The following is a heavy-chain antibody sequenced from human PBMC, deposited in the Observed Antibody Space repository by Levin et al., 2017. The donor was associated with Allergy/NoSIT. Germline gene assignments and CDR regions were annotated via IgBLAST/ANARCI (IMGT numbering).Heavy chain of an antibody. CDR3: ASQARRSYDFWFDY. Sequence: PSETLSLTCTVSGGSISSYYWSWIRQPPGKGLEWIGYIYYSGSTNYNPSLKSRVTISVDTSKNQFSLKLSSVTAADTAVYYCASQARRSYDFWFDYWGQGTLVTVSS. CDR1: GGSISSYY. CDR2: IYYSGST. D-gene: IGHD3-3*01. J-gene: IGHJ4*02. V-gene: IGHV4-59*08.